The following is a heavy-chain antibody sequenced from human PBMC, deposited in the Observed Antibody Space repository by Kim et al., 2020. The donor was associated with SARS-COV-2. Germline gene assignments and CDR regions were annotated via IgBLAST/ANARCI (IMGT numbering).Heavy chain of an antibody. J-gene: IGHJ6*02. CDR2: IYPGDSDT. CDR3: ARAVAPLTRYYYGMDV. V-gene: IGHV5-51*01. D-gene: IGHD6-19*01. Sequence: GESLKISCKGSGYSFTSYWIGWVRQMPGKGLEWMGIIYPGDSDTRYSPSFQGQVTISADKSISTAYLQWSSLKASDTAMYYCARAVAPLTRYYYGMDVWGQGTTVTVSS. CDR1: GYSFTSYW.